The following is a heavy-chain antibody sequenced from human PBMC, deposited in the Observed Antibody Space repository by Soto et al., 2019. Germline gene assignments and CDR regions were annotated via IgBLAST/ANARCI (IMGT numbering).Heavy chain of an antibody. CDR1: GYTFIGYY. CDR2: VNPHTGGT. J-gene: IGHJ4*02. D-gene: IGHD6-13*01. Sequence: QVQLVQSGAEVKKPGASVKVSCKTSGYTFIGYYLNWVRQAPGQGLEWMGWVNPHTGGTHYAQKFDGRVTMTRDTSTYTAYMELSGLKFDDTATYFCARVMAYEQQLVPFDYWGQETLVTVSS. V-gene: IGHV1-2*02. CDR3: ARVMAYEQQLVPFDY.